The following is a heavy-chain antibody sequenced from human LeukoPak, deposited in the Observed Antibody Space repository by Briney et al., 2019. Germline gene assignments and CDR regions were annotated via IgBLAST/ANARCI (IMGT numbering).Heavy chain of an antibody. J-gene: IGHJ5*02. CDR3: ARDGEMATITSWFDP. Sequence: GSLRLSCAASGFPFSDYYMSWIRQAPGKGLEWVSYISSTGSTIYYADSVKGRLTISRDNAKNSLYLHMNSLRAEDTAVYYCARDGEMATITSWFDPWGQGTLVTVSS. V-gene: IGHV3-11*01. CDR1: GFPFSDYY. CDR2: ISSTGSTI. D-gene: IGHD5-24*01.